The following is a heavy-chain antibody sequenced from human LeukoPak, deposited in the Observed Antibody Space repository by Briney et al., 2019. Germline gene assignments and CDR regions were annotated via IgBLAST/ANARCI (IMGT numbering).Heavy chain of an antibody. CDR3: ARGTTALMDV. Sequence: GGSLRLSCAASRFTFRNYEMNWVRQAPGKGLEWVSSISSGTSFIYYADSVKGRFTISRDNAKNSLYLQMNSLRAEDTAVYYCARGTTALMDVWGKGTTVTVSS. V-gene: IGHV3-21*01. J-gene: IGHJ6*03. CDR1: RFTFRNYE. CDR2: ISSGTSFI. D-gene: IGHD2-21*02.